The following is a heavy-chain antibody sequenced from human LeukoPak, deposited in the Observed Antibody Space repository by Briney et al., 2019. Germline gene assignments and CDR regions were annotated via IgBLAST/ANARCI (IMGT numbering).Heavy chain of an antibody. D-gene: IGHD3-16*02. Sequence: GGSLRLSCAASGFTFSSYAMSWVRQAPGKGLEWVSVISGSGGSTYYADSVKGRFTISRDNSKNTLYLQMNSLRAEDTAVYYCAKCGERDYVWGSYRYSERYYFDYWGQGTLVTVSS. CDR2: ISGSGGST. J-gene: IGHJ4*02. V-gene: IGHV3-23*01. CDR3: AKCGERDYVWGSYRYSERYYFDY. CDR1: GFTFSSYA.